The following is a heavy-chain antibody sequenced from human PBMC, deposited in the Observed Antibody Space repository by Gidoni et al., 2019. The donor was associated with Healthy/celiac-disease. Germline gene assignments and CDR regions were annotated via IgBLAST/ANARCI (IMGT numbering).Heavy chain of an antibody. CDR1: GFTFDDYA. D-gene: IGHD5-12*01. Sequence: EVQLVESWGGLVQPGRSLRLSCAASGFTFDDYAMHWVRQAPGQGLGWVSGISWNSGSIGYADSVKGRFTISRDNAKNSLYLQMNSLRAEDTALYYCAKDAGDGYNPTAYWYFDLWGRGTLVTVSS. J-gene: IGHJ2*01. V-gene: IGHV3-9*01. CDR2: ISWNSGSI. CDR3: AKDAGDGYNPTAYWYFDL.